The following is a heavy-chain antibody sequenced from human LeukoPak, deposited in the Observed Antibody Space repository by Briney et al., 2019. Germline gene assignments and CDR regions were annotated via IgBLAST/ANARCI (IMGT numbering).Heavy chain of an antibody. CDR3: ARDCSSTSCYDY. V-gene: IGHV1-2*02. CDR2: INPNSGGT. J-gene: IGHJ4*02. CDR1: GYTFTGYY. Sequence: ASVKVSCKASGYTFTGYYMHWVRQAPGQGLEWMGWINPNSGGTNYAQRFQGRVTMTRDTSISTAYMELSRLRSDDTAVYYCARDCSSTSCYDYWGQGTLVTVSS. D-gene: IGHD2-2*01.